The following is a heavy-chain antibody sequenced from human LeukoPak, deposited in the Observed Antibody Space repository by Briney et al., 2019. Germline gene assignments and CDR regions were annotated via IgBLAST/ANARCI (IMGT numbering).Heavy chain of an antibody. CDR2: IYYSGST. V-gene: IGHV4-39*07. CDR1: DGSITSSSYY. J-gene: IGHJ4*02. CDR3: AWGDSYYFDY. Sequence: SETLSLTCTVSDGSITSSSYYWGWIRQPPGKGLEWIGSIYYSGSTNYNPSLKSRVTISVDTSKNQFSLKLSSVTAADTAVYYCAWGDSYYFDYWGQGTLVTVSS. D-gene: IGHD2-21*02.